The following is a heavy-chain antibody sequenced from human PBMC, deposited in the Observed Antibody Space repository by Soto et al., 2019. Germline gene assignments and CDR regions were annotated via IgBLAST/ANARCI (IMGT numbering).Heavy chain of an antibody. J-gene: IGHJ5*02. D-gene: IGHD6-13*01. V-gene: IGHV4-59*01. CDR2: IYYSGST. Sequence: NPSETLSLTCTVSGGSISSYYWSWIRQPPGKGLEWIGYIYYSGSTNYNPSLKSRVTISVDTSKNQFSLKLSSVTAADTAVYYCARAGSSSWYVPYNWFDPWGQGTLVTVSS. CDR1: GGSISSYY. CDR3: ARAGSSSWYVPYNWFDP.